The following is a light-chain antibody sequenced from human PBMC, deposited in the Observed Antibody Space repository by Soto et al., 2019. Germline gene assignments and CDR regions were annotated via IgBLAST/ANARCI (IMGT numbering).Light chain of an antibody. CDR3: RQYGRSLASA. V-gene: IGKV3-20*01. CDR1: QSVSSNL. CDR2: GAS. Sequence: EHVLTQSPGTLSLSPGERATLSCRARQSVSSNLLAWYQEKPGQAPRLLIYGASSRATGIPDRFSGSVSATDFSPTISRLEPEDFAVYYCRQYGRSLASAIGGGTKVEIK. J-gene: IGKJ4*01.